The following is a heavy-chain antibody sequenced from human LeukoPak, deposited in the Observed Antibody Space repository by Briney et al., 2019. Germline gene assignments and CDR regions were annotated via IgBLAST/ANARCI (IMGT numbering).Heavy chain of an antibody. CDR2: IYYSGST. D-gene: IGHD2-2*01. J-gene: IGHJ5*02. V-gene: IGHV4-39*01. CDR1: GGSSSSSRYY. CDR3: ARHPYQLLWLSWFDP. Sequence: PSETLSLTCTVSGGSSSSSRYYWGRIRQPPGKGLEWIGSIYYSGSTYYNPSLKSRVTISVDTSKNQFSLKLSSVTATDTAVYYCARHPYQLLWLSWFDPWGQGTLVTVSS.